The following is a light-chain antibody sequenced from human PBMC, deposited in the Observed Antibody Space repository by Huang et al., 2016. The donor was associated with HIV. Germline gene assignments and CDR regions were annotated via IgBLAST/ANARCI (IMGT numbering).Light chain of an antibody. Sequence: EIVLTQSPGTLSLSPGERATLSCRASQSVSRSYLGWYQQKAGQAPRLLIYVASSRAPGIPDRFSGSGSGTDCTLTISRLEPEDFAIYYCQQYESSPWTFGQGTKVEMK. CDR3: QQYESSPWT. J-gene: IGKJ1*01. CDR1: QSVSRSY. CDR2: VAS. V-gene: IGKV3-20*01.